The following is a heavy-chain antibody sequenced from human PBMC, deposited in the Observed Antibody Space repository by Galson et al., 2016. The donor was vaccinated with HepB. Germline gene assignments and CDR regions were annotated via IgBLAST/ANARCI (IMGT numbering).Heavy chain of an antibody. CDR1: GFTFSSFG. CDR3: ARKMVAAKGWSDP. J-gene: IGHJ5*02. D-gene: IGHD2-15*01. V-gene: IGHV3-33*01. CDR2: IWYDGSNQ. Sequence: SLRLSCAASGFTFSSFGMHWVRQAPGKGLEWVAIIWYDGSNQYYADSVRGRFTISRDDSKNTLYLQMNSLRADDTAVYYCARKMVAAKGWSDPWGQGTLVTVSS.